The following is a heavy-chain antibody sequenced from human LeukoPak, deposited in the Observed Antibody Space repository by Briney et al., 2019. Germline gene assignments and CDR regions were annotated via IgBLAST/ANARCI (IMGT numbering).Heavy chain of an antibody. CDR1: GYTFTSYG. V-gene: IGHV1-18*01. CDR2: ISPYNGNT. Sequence: VASVKVSCKASGYTFTSYGINWVRQAPGQGLEWVGWISPYNGNTNPAQKLQGRVTMTTDTSTTTAYMELRSLRPDDTAVYYCARTPRGLPSFNWFDPWGQGTLVTVSS. D-gene: IGHD3-10*01. CDR3: ARTPRGLPSFNWFDP. J-gene: IGHJ5*02.